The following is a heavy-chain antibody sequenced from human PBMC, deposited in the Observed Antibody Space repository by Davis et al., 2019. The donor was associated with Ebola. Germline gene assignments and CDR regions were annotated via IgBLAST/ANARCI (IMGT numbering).Heavy chain of an antibody. CDR2: INPITGGT. CDR3: AREGGRYYDSSGYVFDI. Sequence: ASVKVSCKASGYRFTSYYMHWVRQAPGRGLEWMGRINPITGGTSYAQNFQVRVNMTRDTSTSTVYMELSSLRSEDTAVYYCAREGGRYYDSSGYVFDIWGQGTMVKVSS. J-gene: IGHJ3*02. D-gene: IGHD3-22*01. CDR1: GYRFTSYY. V-gene: IGHV1-46*01.